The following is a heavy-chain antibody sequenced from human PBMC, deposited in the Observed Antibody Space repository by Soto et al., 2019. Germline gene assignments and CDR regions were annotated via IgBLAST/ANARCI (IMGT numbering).Heavy chain of an antibody. CDR2: IYWDDDK. D-gene: IGHD3-3*01. CDR1: GFSLTTSGVG. J-gene: IGHJ4*02. Sequence: QITLNESGPTVVRPTEPLTLTCRFSGFSLTTSGVGVGWIRQSPGKAPEWLALIYWDDDKRYSASLKSRLTITKDTSKNQVVLTVSDLDPTDTATYYCAHRVLRTVFGLVTTTAIYCDFWCQGTPVAVSS. V-gene: IGHV2-5*02. CDR3: AHRVLRTVFGLVTTTAIYCDF.